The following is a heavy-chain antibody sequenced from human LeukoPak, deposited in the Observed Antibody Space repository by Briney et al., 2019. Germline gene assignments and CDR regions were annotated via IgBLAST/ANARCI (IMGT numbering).Heavy chain of an antibody. CDR1: GFTFSNYG. CDR2: IWNDGSKT. CDR3: AKDQHKQWLRYFDY. Sequence: GRSLRLSCAASGFTFSNYGIHWVRQAPGKGLEWVAVIWNDGSKTNYVDSVKGRFTISRDNSKNTLYLQMNSLRAEDTAVYYCAKDQHKQWLRYFDYWGQGTLVTVSS. D-gene: IGHD6-19*01. J-gene: IGHJ4*02. V-gene: IGHV3-33*06.